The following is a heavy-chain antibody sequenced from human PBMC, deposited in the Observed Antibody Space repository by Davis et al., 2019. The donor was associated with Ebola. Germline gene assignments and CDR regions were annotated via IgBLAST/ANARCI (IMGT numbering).Heavy chain of an antibody. V-gene: IGHV1-24*01. J-gene: IGHJ4*02. CDR3: ATVRGFWSRFDS. CDR2: FDPEGDET. D-gene: IGHD3-3*01. Sequence: ASVKVSCKVSGHTLIELSIHWVRQAPGKGLEWMGGFDPEGDETINAQKFQDRVTMTEDTSTDTAYMELSSLRSEDTAVYYCATVRGFWSRFDSWGQGTLVTVSS. CDR1: GHTLIELS.